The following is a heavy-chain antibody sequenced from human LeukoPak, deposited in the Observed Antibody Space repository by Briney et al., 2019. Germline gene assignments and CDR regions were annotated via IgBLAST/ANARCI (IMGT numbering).Heavy chain of an antibody. J-gene: IGHJ4*02. Sequence: PGGSLRLSCAASGFTFSSYWMSWVRQAPGKGLEWVSSISSSSSYIYYADSVKGRFTISRDNAKNSLYLQMNSLRAEDTAVYYCARDPKPQSYFDYWGQGTLVTVSS. CDR3: ARDPKPQSYFDY. V-gene: IGHV3-21*01. CDR2: ISSSSSYI. CDR1: GFTFSSYW.